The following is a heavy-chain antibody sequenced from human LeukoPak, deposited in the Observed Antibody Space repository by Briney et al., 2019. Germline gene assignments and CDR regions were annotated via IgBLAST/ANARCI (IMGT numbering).Heavy chain of an antibody. CDR3: ARTLYYDSSGYFRY. Sequence: GGSLRLSCAASGFTFSSYGMHWVRQAPGKWLEWVAVISYDGSNKYYAASVKGRFTISRDNSKNTLYLQMNSLRAEDTAVYYCARTLYYDSSGYFRYWGQGTLVTVSS. V-gene: IGHV3-30*03. CDR1: GFTFSSYG. J-gene: IGHJ4*02. D-gene: IGHD3-22*01. CDR2: ISYDGSNK.